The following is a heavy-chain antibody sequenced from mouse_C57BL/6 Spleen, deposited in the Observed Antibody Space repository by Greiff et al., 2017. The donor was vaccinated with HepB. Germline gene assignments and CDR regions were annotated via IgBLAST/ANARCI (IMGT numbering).Heavy chain of an antibody. CDR3: ARLDYSNYENYFDY. CDR1: GYTFTGYW. D-gene: IGHD2-5*01. V-gene: IGHV1-9*01. Sequence: QVQLKQSGAELMKPGASVKLSCKATGYTFTGYWIEWVKQRPGHGLEWIGEILPGSGSTTYNEKFKGKDTFTADTSSNTAYMQLSSLTTEDSAIYYCARLDYSNYENYFDYWGQGTTLTVSS. J-gene: IGHJ2*01. CDR2: ILPGSGST.